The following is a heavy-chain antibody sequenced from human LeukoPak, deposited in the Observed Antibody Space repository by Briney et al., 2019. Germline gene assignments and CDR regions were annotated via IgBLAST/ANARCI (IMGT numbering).Heavy chain of an antibody. CDR2: ISSSGSNI. J-gene: IGHJ6*04. D-gene: IGHD3-10*02. CDR1: GFTFSSYE. CDR3: AELGITMIGGV. Sequence: GGSLRLSCAASGFTFSSYEMNWVRQAPGKGREWVSHISSSGSNIYYADSVKGRFTISRDNAKNSLYLQMNSLRAEDTAVYYCAELGITMIGGVWGKGTTVTISS. V-gene: IGHV3-48*03.